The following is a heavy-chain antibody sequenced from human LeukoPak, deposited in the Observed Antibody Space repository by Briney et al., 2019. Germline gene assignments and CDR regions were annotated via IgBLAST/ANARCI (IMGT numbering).Heavy chain of an antibody. J-gene: IGHJ4*02. V-gene: IGHV3-7*01. CDR1: GFTFSTFW. D-gene: IGHD6-13*01. CDR3: ARGSSCAD. CDR2: IKPDGSDK. Sequence: PGGSLRLSCAVSGFTFSTFWMSWVRQAPGKGLEWVANIKPDGSDKYYIDSVKGRFTISRDNAKNSLYLQMNSLRDEDTAVYYCARGSSCADWGQGTLVTVSS.